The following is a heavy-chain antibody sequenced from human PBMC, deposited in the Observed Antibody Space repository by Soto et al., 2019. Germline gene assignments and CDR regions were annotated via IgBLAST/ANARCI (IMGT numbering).Heavy chain of an antibody. CDR2: INPSGGLI. CDR1: GHTFNSYY. Sequence: ASVKVSCKASGHTFNSYYIHWVRQAPGQGLEWMGIINPSGGLISYAQRFQGRVTLTRDTSTGTVYMDVGSLRSEDTAMYYCARSRNDYDRFYFEYWGQGTLVTVSS. V-gene: IGHV1-46*02. CDR3: ARSRNDYDRFYFEY. D-gene: IGHD3-16*01. J-gene: IGHJ4*02.